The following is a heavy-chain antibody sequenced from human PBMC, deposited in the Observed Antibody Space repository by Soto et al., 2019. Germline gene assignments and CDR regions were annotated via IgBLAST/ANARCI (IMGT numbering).Heavy chain of an antibody. CDR3: AKAFVYSNSPMDV. CDR1: GFTFSSNA. J-gene: IGHJ6*02. Sequence: PVGSLRLSCAASGFTFSSNAMSWVRQAPGKGLEWVSTISGNGGSTYGADSVKGRFTISRDNSKNTLYLQMNSLRAEDTAVYYCAKAFVYSNSPMDVWGQGTTVTVSS. D-gene: IGHD4-4*01. CDR2: ISGNGGST. V-gene: IGHV3-23*01.